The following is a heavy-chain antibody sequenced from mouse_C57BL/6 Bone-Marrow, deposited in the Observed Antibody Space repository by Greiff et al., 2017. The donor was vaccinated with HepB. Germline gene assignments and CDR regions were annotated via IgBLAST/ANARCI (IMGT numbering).Heavy chain of an antibody. V-gene: IGHV2-2*01. D-gene: IGHD2-4*01. CDR3: ARNEGLHPWFAY. J-gene: IGHJ3*01. Sequence: VQVVESGPGLVQPSQSLSITCTVSGFSLTSYGVHWVRQSPGKGLEWLGVIWSGGSTDYNAAFISRLSISKDNSKRQVFFKMNSLQADDTAIYYCARNEGLHPWFAYWGQGTLVTVSA. CDR2: IWSGGST. CDR1: GFSLTSYG.